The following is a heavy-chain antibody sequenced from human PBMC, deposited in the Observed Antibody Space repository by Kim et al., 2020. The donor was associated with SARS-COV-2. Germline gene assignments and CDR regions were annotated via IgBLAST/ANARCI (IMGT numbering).Heavy chain of an antibody. D-gene: IGHD6-6*01. J-gene: IGHJ4*02. CDR3: ARQFIAARRFDY. V-gene: IGHV4-39*01. Sequence: YYNPSLKIRVTISVDTSKNQFSLKLSSVTAADTAVYYCARQFIAARRFDYWGQGTLVTVSS.